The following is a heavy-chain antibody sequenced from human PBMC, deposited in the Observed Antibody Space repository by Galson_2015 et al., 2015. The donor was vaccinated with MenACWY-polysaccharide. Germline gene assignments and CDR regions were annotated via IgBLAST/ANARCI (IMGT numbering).Heavy chain of an antibody. CDR1: GFTFSSYA. V-gene: IGHV3-30-3*01. CDR2: ISYDGSNK. CDR3: ARAYCDRNPCYGMDV. J-gene: IGHJ6*02. D-gene: IGHD2/OR15-2a*01. Sequence: SLRLSCAGSGFTFSSYAMHWVRQAPGKGLEWVAVISYDGSNKYFADSVRGRFTISRDNSKNTLWLQMNSLRAEDTAVYYCARAYCDRNPCYGMDVWGQGTTVTVSS.